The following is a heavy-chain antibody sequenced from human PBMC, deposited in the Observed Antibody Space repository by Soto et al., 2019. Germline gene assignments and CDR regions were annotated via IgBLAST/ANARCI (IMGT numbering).Heavy chain of an antibody. CDR2: IDRDGYSS. CDR3: ARQRIGTVTPDH. D-gene: IGHD4-17*01. CDR1: GYSFSNYW. J-gene: IGHJ4*02. Sequence: DVQLVESGGGVVEPGGSLRLSCVGSGYSFSNYWMHWVRQAPGGGLVWVSRIDRDGYSSTYAEPMKGRFTISRDNAKNTLYLQINSLRVDDTAVYYCARQRIGTVTPDHWGQGTLVSVSS. V-gene: IGHV3-74*01.